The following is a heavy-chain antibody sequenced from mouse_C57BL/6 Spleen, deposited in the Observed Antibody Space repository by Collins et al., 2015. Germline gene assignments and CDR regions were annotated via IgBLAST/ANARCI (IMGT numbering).Heavy chain of an antibody. D-gene: IGHD2-4*01. Sequence: QVQLQQSDAELVKPGASVKISCKVSGYTFTDHTIHWMKQRPEQGLEWIGYIYPRDGSTKYNEKFKGKATLTADKSSSTAYMQLNSLTSEDSAVYFCARWIYYDYDGDAMDYWGQGTSVTVSS. J-gene: IGHJ4*01. CDR2: IYPRDGST. CDR3: ARWIYYDYDGDAMDY. CDR1: GYTFTDHT. V-gene: IGHV1-78*01.